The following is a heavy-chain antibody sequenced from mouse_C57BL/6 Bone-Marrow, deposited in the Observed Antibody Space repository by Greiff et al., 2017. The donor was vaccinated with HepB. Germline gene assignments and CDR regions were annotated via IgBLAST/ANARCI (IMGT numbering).Heavy chain of an antibody. CDR1: GYTFTSYW. Sequence: QVHVKQPGAELVKPGASVKLSCKASGYTFTSYWMHWVKQRPGQGLEWIGMIHPNSGSTNYNEKFKSKATLTVDKSSSTAYMQLSSLTSEDSAVYYCAYDYDGAWFAYWGQGTLVTVSA. D-gene: IGHD2-4*01. CDR3: AYDYDGAWFAY. J-gene: IGHJ3*01. V-gene: IGHV1-64*01. CDR2: IHPNSGST.